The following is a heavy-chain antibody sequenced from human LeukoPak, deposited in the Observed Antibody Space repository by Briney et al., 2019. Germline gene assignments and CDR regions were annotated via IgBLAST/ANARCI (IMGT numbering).Heavy chain of an antibody. J-gene: IGHJ5*02. CDR1: GFTFRSSE. D-gene: IGHD5-12*01. CDR3: ARGYSGWSLDP. CDR2: ISDGGKTK. V-gene: IGHV3-48*03. Sequence: GGSLRLSCAASGFTFRSSEMNWVRQAPGKGLEWVSYISDGGKTKYYADSVKGRFTISRDNAKNSLYLQMNSLRAEDTAVYYCARGYSGWSLDPWGQGTLVTVSS.